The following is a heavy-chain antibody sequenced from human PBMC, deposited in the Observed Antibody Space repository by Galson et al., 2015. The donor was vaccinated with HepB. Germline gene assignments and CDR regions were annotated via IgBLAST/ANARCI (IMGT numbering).Heavy chain of an antibody. CDR1: GFSLNTPQLY. D-gene: IGHD2-8*01. Sequence: PALVKPTQTLTLTCNVSGFSLNTPQLYVSWVRLPPGKALEWLARIDWDDDKYYSGSLQSRLGISKDLSKNQVVLTMTNMEPLDTATYYCARVRAAPNGRFYDYWGQGTHVSVSS. CDR3: ARVRAAPNGRFYDY. CDR2: IDWDDDK. J-gene: IGHJ4*02. V-gene: IGHV2-70*18.